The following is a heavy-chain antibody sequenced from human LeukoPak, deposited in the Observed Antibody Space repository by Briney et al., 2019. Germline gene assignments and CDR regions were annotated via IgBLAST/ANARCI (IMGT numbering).Heavy chain of an antibody. J-gene: IGHJ4*02. CDR3: AREGGTGRWLQLRPGNFDY. Sequence: ASVKVSCKASGYTFTGYYMHWVRQAPGQGLEWMGWISAYNGNTNYAQKLQGRVTMTTDTSTSTAYMELRSLRSDDTAVYYCAREGGTGRWLQLRPGNFDYWGQGTLVTVSS. D-gene: IGHD5-24*01. CDR1: GYTFTGYY. CDR2: ISAYNGNT. V-gene: IGHV1-18*04.